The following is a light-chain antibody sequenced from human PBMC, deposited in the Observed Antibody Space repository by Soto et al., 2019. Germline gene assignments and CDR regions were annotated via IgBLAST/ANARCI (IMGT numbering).Light chain of an antibody. V-gene: IGKV3-20*01. J-gene: IGKJ1*01. CDR3: QQCASSPWT. CDR1: QSLRSIY. CDR2: DAS. Sequence: ETVLTQSPGTLSLSPGERATLSCRASQSLRSIYLAWFQQKPGQAPRLLIYDASKRATGIPDRFSGSGSGTDFTLTISRLEPEDFAVYYCQQCASSPWTFGQGTKVDI.